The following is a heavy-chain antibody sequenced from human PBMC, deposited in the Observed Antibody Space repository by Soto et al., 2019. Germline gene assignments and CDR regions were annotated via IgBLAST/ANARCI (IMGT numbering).Heavy chain of an antibody. J-gene: IGHJ6*02. CDR3: TRCGIRYHSIGFYLGIDGMDV. CDR2: TIPMFGTT. CDR1: GGTFNNYA. Sequence: QVQLVQSGAAVKKPESSVRVSCKASGGTFNNYAITWVRQAPGQGLEWMGGTIPMFGTTNYAEKFQGRVTITADESTNTAYMERSRLRSEDTAVYYCTRCGIRYHSIGFYLGIDGMDVWGQGTTVIVSS. D-gene: IGHD3-22*01. V-gene: IGHV1-69*12.